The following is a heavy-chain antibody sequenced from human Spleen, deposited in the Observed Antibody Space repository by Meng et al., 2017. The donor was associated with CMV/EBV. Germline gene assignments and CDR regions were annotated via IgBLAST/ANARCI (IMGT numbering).Heavy chain of an antibody. D-gene: IGHD2-2*01. Sequence: GESLKISCAASGYTFSAHSMHWVRQAPGEGLEWVAVISYDGGNTNYADSLKGRFTISRDNSKNTLYLQMNSLRAEDTAVYYCVRDMHCSSITCYSDAFDIWGQGTKVTVSS. CDR3: VRDMHCSSITCYSDAFDI. J-gene: IGHJ3*02. CDR2: ISYDGGNT. V-gene: IGHV3-30*04. CDR1: GYTFSAHS.